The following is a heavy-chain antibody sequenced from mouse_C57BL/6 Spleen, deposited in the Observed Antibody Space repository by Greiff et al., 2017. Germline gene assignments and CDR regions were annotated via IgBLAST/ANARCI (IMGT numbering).Heavy chain of an antibody. CDR1: GFTFSSYA. J-gene: IGHJ4*01. Sequence: EVQRVESGEGLVKPGGSLKLSCAASGFTFSSYAMSWVRQTPEKRLEWVAYISSGGDYIYYADTVKGRFTISRDNARNTLYLQMSSLKSEDTAMYYCTREGFSYAMDYWGQGTSVTVSS. CDR2: ISSGGDYI. CDR3: TREGFSYAMDY. V-gene: IGHV5-9-1*02.